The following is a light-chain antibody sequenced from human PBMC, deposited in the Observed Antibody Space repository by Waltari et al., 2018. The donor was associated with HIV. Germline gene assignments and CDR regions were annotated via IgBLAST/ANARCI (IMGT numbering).Light chain of an antibody. CDR3: AVLEDNLSAV. CDR1: PYDLGANS. Sequence: HSALTQPPSVSGVTGQKVTISFSGGPYDLGANSAYSYRRLPGQAPKLLISRHDLEPSSVPSRFSASKSDTSASLVINGLRSEDEGEYFCAVLEDNLSAVFGGGTKVTVL. CDR2: RHD. J-gene: IGLJ2*01. V-gene: IGLV1-47*01.